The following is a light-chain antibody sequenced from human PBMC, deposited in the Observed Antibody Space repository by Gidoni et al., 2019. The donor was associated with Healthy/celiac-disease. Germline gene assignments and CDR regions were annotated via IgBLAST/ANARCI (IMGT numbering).Light chain of an antibody. V-gene: IGKV4-1*01. CDR2: WAS. CDR3: QQYYSTQLT. CDR1: QSVLYSSNNKNY. Sequence: DIVITQSPYSLAVSLCERATINCKSSQSVLYSSNNKNYLAWYQQKPGQPPKLLIYWASTRESGVPDRVSGSGSGTDFTLTISSLQAEDVAVYYCQQYYSTQLTFGGGTKVEIK. J-gene: IGKJ4*01.